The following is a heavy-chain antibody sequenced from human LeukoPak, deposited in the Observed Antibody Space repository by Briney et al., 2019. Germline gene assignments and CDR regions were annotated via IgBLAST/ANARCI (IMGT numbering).Heavy chain of an antibody. CDR1: GDSVSSNTAA. V-gene: IGHV6-1*01. CDR3: ARLASGDDRDY. Sequence: SQTPSLTCAISGDSVSSNTAAWNWIRQSPSGGLEWLGRTYYRSKWHNDYAASVKGRITINPDTSKNQFSLQLNSVTPEDAAVYYCARLASGDDRDYWGQGTLVTVSS. CDR2: TYYRSKWHN. J-gene: IGHJ4*02. D-gene: IGHD7-27*01.